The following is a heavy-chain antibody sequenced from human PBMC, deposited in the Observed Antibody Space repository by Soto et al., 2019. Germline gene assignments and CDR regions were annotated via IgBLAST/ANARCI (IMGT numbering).Heavy chain of an antibody. V-gene: IGHV1-69*01. CDR1: GGTFSSYA. D-gene: IGHD6-13*01. J-gene: IGHJ6*02. CDR3: AIVIEQQLVYYYYGMDV. CDR2: IIPIFGTA. Sequence: QVQLVQSGAEVKKPGSSVKVSCKASGGTFSSYAISWVRQAPGRGLEWMGGIIPIFGTANYAQKFQGRVTITADESTSTAYMELSSLRSEDTAVYYCAIVIEQQLVYYYYGMDVWGQGTTVTVSS.